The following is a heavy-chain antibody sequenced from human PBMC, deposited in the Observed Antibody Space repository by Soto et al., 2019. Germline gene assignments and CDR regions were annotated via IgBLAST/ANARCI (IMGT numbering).Heavy chain of an antibody. D-gene: IGHD6-13*01. Sequence: QVQLVESGGGVVQPGRSLRLSCAASGFTFSSYGMHWVRQAPGKGLEWVAVIWYDGSNKYYADSVKGRFTLSRDNSKNTLYLQMNSRRAEDTAVYYCARGCPYSSSWFCHFDYWGKGTLVTVSS. CDR2: IWYDGSNK. J-gene: IGHJ4*02. CDR1: GFTFSSYG. CDR3: ARGCPYSSSWFCHFDY. V-gene: IGHV3-33*01.